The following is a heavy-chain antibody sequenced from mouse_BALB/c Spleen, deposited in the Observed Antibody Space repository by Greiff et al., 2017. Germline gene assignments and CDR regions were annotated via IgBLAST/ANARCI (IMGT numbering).Heavy chain of an antibody. J-gene: IGHJ3*01. Sequence: EVKLVESGGGLVQPGGSRKLSCAASGFTFSSFGMHWVRQAPEKGLEWVAYISSGSSTIYYADTVKGRFTIARDNPKNTLCLQMTSLRSEDTAMYYCARWGYGNSWFAEWGQGSRVTVSA. CDR1: GFTFSSFG. V-gene: IGHV5-17*02. CDR3: ARWGYGNSWFAE. D-gene: IGHD2-10*02. CDR2: ISSGSSTI.